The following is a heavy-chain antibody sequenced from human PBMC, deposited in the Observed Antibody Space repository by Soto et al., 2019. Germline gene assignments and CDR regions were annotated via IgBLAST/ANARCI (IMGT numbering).Heavy chain of an antibody. J-gene: IGHJ4*02. Sequence: EVQLVESGGNLVQPGGSLRLSCAASGFRFSIYSMNWVRQAPGKGLEWSAYITSDTKTIKYADSVKGRFTISRDNGKNSVYLHMNCLRDEDTAVYYCASSVEGHFDYWGQGTVVTVSA. CDR1: GFRFSIYS. V-gene: IGHV3-48*02. CDR2: ITSDTKTI. CDR3: ASSVEGHFDY. D-gene: IGHD6-19*01.